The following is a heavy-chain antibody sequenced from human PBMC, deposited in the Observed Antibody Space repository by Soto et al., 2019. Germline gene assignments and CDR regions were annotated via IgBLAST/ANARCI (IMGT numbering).Heavy chain of an antibody. V-gene: IGHV3-74*01. Sequence: GGSLRLFGATSKFTFSSDWMHWVRPAPGKGLGWVSRIDPDGSTTYYADSVKGRFTISRDNAKNTLYLQLNSVRAEDTAVYYCKSTGSYDIACFDPWGQGPLETGSS. CDR2: IDPDGSTT. D-gene: IGHD3-10*01. CDR3: KSTGSYDIACFDP. J-gene: IGHJ5*02. CDR1: KFTFSSDW.